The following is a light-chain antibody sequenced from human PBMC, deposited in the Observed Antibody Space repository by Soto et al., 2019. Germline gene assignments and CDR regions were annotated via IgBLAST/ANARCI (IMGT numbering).Light chain of an antibody. V-gene: IGKV3-11*01. CDR3: QQRSNWPLT. J-gene: IGKJ4*01. CDR2: DAS. Sequence: IVLTQSPATLSLSPGERATLSCRASQSISSHLAWYQQQPGQAPRLLMYDASNRATGILARFSGSGSGTDFTPTISILEPEDFAVYYCQQRSNWPLTFGGGTKVEIK. CDR1: QSISSH.